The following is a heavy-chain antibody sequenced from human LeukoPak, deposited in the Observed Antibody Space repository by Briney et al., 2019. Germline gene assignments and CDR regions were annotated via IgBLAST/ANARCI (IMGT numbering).Heavy chain of an antibody. Sequence: PGGSLRLSCAASGFTFSNAWMTWVRQAPGKGLEWVANTKQDGSETYYVDSVKGRFTISRDNAKNSLYLQMNSLRAEDTAVYYCARDFYYYIDVWGKGTTVTVSS. J-gene: IGHJ6*03. CDR3: ARDFYYYIDV. CDR1: GFTFSNAW. CDR2: TKQDGSET. V-gene: IGHV3-7*01.